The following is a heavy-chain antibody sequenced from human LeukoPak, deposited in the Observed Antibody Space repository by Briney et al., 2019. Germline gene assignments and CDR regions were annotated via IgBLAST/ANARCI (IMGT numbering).Heavy chain of an antibody. CDR3: ARTWVSSGPNFNWYFDL. Sequence: PSETLSLTCTVSGGFISSSIYYWGWIRQPPGNGLESIGSIYYSGSTYYNPSLKSRVTISVDTSKNQFSLKLSSVTAADTAVYYCARTWVSSGPNFNWYFDLWGRGTLVTVSS. CDR2: IYYSGST. J-gene: IGHJ2*01. CDR1: GGFISSSIYY. V-gene: IGHV4-39*01. D-gene: IGHD4/OR15-4a*01.